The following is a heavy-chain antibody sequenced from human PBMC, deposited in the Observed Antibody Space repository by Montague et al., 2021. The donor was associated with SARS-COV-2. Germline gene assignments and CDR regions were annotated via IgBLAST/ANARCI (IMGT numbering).Heavy chain of an antibody. CDR3: AGDPWGIPIFGVVTRYGMDV. CDR2: IYYSGST. V-gene: IGHV4-59*01. D-gene: IGHD3-3*01. J-gene: IGHJ6*02. Sequence: IYYSGSTNYNPSLKSRVTISVDTSKNQFSLKLSSVTAADTAVYYCAGDPWGIPIFGVVTRYGMDVWGQGTTVTGSS.